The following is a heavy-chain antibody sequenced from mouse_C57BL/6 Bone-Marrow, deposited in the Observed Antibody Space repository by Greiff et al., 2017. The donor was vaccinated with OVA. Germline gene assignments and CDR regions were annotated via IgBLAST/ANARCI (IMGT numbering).Heavy chain of an antibody. V-gene: IGHV1-61*01. CDR2: IYPSDSET. CDR3: ATEF. CDR1: GYTFISYW. J-gene: IGHJ2*01. Sequence: QVQLKQSGAELVRPGSSVKLSCKASGYTFISYWMDWVKQRPGQGLEWIGNIYPSDSETHYTQKCKDKATFTVDKSSSTAYMQRSSLTSEDSAVYYGATEFCGQGTTPTVS.